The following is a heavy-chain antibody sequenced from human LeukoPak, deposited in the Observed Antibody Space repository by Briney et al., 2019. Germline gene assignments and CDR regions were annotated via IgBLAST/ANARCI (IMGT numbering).Heavy chain of an antibody. Sequence: PGGSLRFSCAASGFTFSSYGMHWVRQAPGKGLEWVAFIRYDGSNKYYADSVKGRFTISRDNSKNTLYLQMNSLRAEDTAVYYCAKDAQRFLEGGYYMDVWGKGTTVTVSS. D-gene: IGHD3-3*01. CDR2: IRYDGSNK. CDR3: AKDAQRFLEGGYYMDV. J-gene: IGHJ6*03. V-gene: IGHV3-30*02. CDR1: GFTFSSYG.